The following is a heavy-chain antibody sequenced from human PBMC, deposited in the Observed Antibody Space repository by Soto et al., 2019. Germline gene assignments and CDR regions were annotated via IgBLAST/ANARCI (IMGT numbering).Heavy chain of an antibody. J-gene: IGHJ6*02. V-gene: IGHV4-4*02. CDR2: IHHSGAT. CDR1: GDSITGDNW. CDR3: ATQGFYRMGV. Sequence: QVQLQESGPGLVQPSGTLSLTCAVSGDSITGDNWWSWVRQPPGKGLEWIGEIHHSGATNYNPSLKSRATISGDKSTNQFSLKLHSVTAADTAMFYCATQGFYRMGVWGRGTTVTVSS.